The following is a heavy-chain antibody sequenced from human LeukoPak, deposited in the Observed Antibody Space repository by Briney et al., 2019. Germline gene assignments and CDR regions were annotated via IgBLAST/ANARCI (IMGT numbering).Heavy chain of an antibody. CDR3: ATYPVNCSSTSCHAPFDY. CDR2: ISGSGGST. Sequence: QSGGSLRLSCAASGFTFSSYAMSWVRQAPGKGLEWVSAISGSGGSTYYADSVKGRFTISRDNSKNTLYLQMNSLRAEDTAVYYCATYPVNCSSTSCHAPFDYWGQGTLVTVSS. V-gene: IGHV3-23*01. J-gene: IGHJ4*02. CDR1: GFTFSSYA. D-gene: IGHD2-2*01.